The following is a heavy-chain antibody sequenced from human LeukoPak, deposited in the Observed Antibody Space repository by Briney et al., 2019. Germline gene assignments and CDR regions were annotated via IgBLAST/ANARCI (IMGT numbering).Heavy chain of an antibody. D-gene: IGHD5-24*01. J-gene: IGHJ4*02. V-gene: IGHV3-13*01. CDR3: ARGPMA. CDR2: LGIAGDT. CDR1: GLTFSSYA. Sequence: GRSLRLSCAASGLTFSSYAMHWVRQPIGKGLEWVSALGIAGDTFYPDSVKGRFTISRDNSKNTLYLQMNSLRAEDTAVYYCARGPMAWGQGTLVTVSS.